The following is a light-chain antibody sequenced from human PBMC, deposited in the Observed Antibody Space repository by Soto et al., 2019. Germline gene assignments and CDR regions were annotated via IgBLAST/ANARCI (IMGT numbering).Light chain of an antibody. CDR2: DAS. J-gene: IGKJ1*01. V-gene: IGKV1-5*01. CDR1: QSISSW. CDR3: QQYHSYST. Sequence: DIQMTQSPFTLSASVGDRVTITCRASQSISSWLAWYQQKPGKAPKLLIYDASSLESGVPSRFSGSGSGTEFTLTISSLQPDDFATYYCQQYHSYSTFGQGTKVDI.